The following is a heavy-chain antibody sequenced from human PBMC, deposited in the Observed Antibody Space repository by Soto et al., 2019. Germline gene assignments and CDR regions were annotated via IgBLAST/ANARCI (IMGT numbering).Heavy chain of an antibody. J-gene: IGHJ4*02. Sequence: QVQLVESGGGVVQPGRSLRLSCAASGFTFSSYGMHWVRQAPGKGLEWVAVISYDGSNKYYADSVKGRFTISRDNSKNTLYLQMNSLRAEDTAVYYRALDNDCGYSGYDPPTFGYWGQGTLVTVCS. CDR3: ALDNDCGYSGYDPPTFGY. D-gene: IGHD5-12*01. CDR1: GFTFSSYG. V-gene: IGHV3-30*03. CDR2: ISYDGSNK.